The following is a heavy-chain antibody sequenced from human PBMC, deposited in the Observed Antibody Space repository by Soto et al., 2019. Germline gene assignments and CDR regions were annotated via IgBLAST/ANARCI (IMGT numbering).Heavy chain of an antibody. CDR2: INHSGST. V-gene: IGHV4-34*01. CDR3: ARGPYYDFWSGYSMPD. Sequence: QVQLQQWGAGLLKPSETLSLTCAVYGGSFSGYYWSWIRQPPGKGLEWIGEINHSGSTNYNPSLKSRVTLSVDTSKTQFSLKLSSVTAADTAVYYCARGPYYDFWSGYSMPDWGQGTLVTVSS. CDR1: GGSFSGYY. J-gene: IGHJ4*02. D-gene: IGHD3-3*01.